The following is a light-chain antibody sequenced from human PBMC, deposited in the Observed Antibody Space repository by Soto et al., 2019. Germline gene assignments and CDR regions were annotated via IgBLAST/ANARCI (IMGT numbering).Light chain of an antibody. V-gene: IGKV1-5*01. CDR2: DAS. J-gene: IGKJ1*01. Sequence: DIQMTQSPSTLSASVVDIVTITFRASQSISHFLAWYQQKPGKVPKLLIYDASNLGSGVPSRFSGSGSGTDFTLTISGLQPDDFTPYYCQQYTSYSRACGQGTKV. CDR3: QQYTSYSRA. CDR1: QSISHF.